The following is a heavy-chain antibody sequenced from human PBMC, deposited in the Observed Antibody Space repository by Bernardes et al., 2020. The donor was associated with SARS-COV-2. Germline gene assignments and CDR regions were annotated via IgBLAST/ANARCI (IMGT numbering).Heavy chain of an antibody. J-gene: IGHJ5*02. CDR2: LNNDGRNK. CDR3: APREGP. CDR1: GFTFNTYW. V-gene: IGHV3-74*01. Sequence: GGSLILSCAASGFTFNTYWMHWVRQAPGKGLEWVSRLNNDGRNKSYADSVKGRFTISRDNAKNTLYLQMNSLRAEDTAVYYCAPREGPWGQGTLVTVSS.